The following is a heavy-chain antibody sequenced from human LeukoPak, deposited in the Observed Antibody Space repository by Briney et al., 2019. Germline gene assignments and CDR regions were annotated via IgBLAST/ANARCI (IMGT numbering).Heavy chain of an antibody. CDR3: ARALVATISSTWTTVTTRGFDY. CDR1: GFTFSSYW. J-gene: IGHJ4*02. CDR2: IKQDGSEK. Sequence: GGSLRLSCAASGFTFSSYWMSWVRQAPGKGLEWVANIKQDGSEKYYVDSVKGRFTISRDNAKNSLYLQMNSLRAEDMAVYYCARALVATISSTWTTVTTRGFDYWGQGTLVTVSS. V-gene: IGHV3-7*01. D-gene: IGHD4-17*01.